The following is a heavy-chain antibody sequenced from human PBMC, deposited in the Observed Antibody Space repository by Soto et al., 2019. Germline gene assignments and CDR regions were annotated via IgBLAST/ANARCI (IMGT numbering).Heavy chain of an antibody. V-gene: IGHV5-51*01. D-gene: IGHD2-2*01. CDR3: ARVCSSTSCYLYYGMDV. CDR1: GYSFTSYW. Sequence: LKISCKGSGYSFTSYWIGWVRQMPGKGLEWMGIIYPGDSDTRYSPSFQGQVTISADKSISTAYLQWSSLKASDTAMYYCARVCSSTSCYLYYGMDVWGQGTTVTVSS. CDR2: IYPGDSDT. J-gene: IGHJ6*02.